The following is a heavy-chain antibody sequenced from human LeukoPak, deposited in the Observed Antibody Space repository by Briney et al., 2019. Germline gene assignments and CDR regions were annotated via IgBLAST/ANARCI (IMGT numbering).Heavy chain of an antibody. V-gene: IGHV3-53*01. CDR2: IYSGGST. Sequence: GGSLRLSCAASGFTVSSNYMSWVRQAPGKGLEWVSVIYSGGSTYYADSVKGRFTISRDNSKNTLYLQMNSLRAEDTALYYCARDSTETPDDAFDVWGQGTMVTVSS. D-gene: IGHD3-3*02. CDR1: GFTVSSNY. CDR3: ARDSTETPDDAFDV. J-gene: IGHJ3*01.